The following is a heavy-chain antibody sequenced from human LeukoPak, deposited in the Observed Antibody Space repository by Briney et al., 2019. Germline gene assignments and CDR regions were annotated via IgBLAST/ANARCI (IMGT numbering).Heavy chain of an antibody. CDR3: ARVRYYYDSSGHMDV. Sequence: GGSLRLSCAASGFTFSSYGMHWVRQAPGKGLEWVAVIWYDGSNKYYADSVKGRFTISRDNSKNTLYLQMNSLRAEDTAVYYCARVRYYYDSSGHMDVWDQGTTVTVSS. CDR1: GFTFSSYG. V-gene: IGHV3-33*01. CDR2: IWYDGSNK. D-gene: IGHD3-22*01. J-gene: IGHJ6*02.